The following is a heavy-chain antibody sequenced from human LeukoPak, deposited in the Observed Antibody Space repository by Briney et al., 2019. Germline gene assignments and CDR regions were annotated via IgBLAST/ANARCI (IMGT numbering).Heavy chain of an antibody. V-gene: IGHV3-33*03. Sequence: PGGSLRLSCAASGFTFSSYGMHWVRQAPGKGLEWVAVIWYDGSNKYYADSVKGRFTISRDNSKNTLYLQMNSLRAEDTAVYYCAKGRGAPYYFDYWGQGTLVTVSS. J-gene: IGHJ4*02. CDR3: AKGRGAPYYFDY. CDR1: GFTFSSYG. CDR2: IWYDGSNK.